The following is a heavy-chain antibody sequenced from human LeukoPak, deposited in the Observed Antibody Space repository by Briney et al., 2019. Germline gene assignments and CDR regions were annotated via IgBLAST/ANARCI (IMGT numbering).Heavy chain of an antibody. V-gene: IGHV3-23*01. CDR2: ISGSGGST. CDR3: AKCAYSSGWSGAFDY. D-gene: IGHD6-19*01. CDR1: GFTFSSYA. Sequence: GGSLRLSCAASGFTFSSYAMSWVCQAPGKGLEWVSAISGSGGSTYYADSVKGRFTISRDNSKNTLYLQMNSLRAEDTAVYYCAKCAYSSGWSGAFDYWGQGTLVTVSS. J-gene: IGHJ4*02.